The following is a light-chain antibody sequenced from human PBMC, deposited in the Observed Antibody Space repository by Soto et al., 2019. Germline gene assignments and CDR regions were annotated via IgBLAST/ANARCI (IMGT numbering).Light chain of an antibody. V-gene: IGLV1-44*01. CDR2: SNN. CDR1: SSNIGSNT. CDR3: AAWDDSLNAL. J-gene: IGLJ2*01. Sequence: QSVLTQPPSASGTPGQRVTISCSGSSSNIGSNTVNWYQQLPGTAPKLLIYSNNQRPSGVPDRFPCSKSGTSASLAISGLQSEDEADYYCAAWDDSLNALFGGGTKLTVL.